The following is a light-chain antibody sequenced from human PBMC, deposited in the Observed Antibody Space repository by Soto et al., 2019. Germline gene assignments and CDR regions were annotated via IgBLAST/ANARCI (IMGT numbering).Light chain of an antibody. CDR1: QSVSSY. J-gene: IGKJ4*01. Sequence: EIVLTQSPATLSLSPGERATLSCRASQSVSSYLAWYQQKPGQAPRLLIYDASNRATGIPARFSGSGSGTDVTLTISSLAPEDFAIYYWQQRSNWPPVTFGGGTKVESK. V-gene: IGKV3-11*01. CDR3: QQRSNWPPVT. CDR2: DAS.